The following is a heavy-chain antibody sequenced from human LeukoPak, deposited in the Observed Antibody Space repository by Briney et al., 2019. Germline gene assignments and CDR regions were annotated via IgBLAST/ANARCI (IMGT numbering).Heavy chain of an antibody. CDR1: GYTFTSYD. D-gene: IGHD6-6*01. CDR3: ARERPTIAARSSNWFDP. V-gene: IGHV1-46*01. Sequence: GASVKVSCTASGYTFTSYDINWVRQATGQGLEWMGIINPSGGSTSYAQKFQGTVTMTRDTSTSTVYMELSSLRSEDTAVYYCARERPTIAARSSNWFDPWGQGTLVTVSS. CDR2: INPSGGST. J-gene: IGHJ5*02.